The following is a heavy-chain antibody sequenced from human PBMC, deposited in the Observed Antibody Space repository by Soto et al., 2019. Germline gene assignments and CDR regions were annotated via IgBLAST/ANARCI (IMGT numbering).Heavy chain of an antibody. CDR1: GASINNYY. J-gene: IGHJ4*02. CDR2: VHYTGST. Sequence: PSETLSLTCTVSGASINNYYWAWIRQAPGKKLEWIGYVHYTGSTNYNPSLKSRVAMSIDSSKMQISLNLTSENSADTAVYYCARLIAAAAFDYWGQGALVTVSS. CDR3: ARLIAAAAFDY. V-gene: IGHV4-59*01. D-gene: IGHD6-25*01.